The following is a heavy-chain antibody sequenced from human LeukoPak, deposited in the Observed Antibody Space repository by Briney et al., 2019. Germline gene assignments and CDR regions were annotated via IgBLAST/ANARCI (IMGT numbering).Heavy chain of an antibody. J-gene: IGHJ4*02. CDR3: ATPRGYSYGLSFDY. D-gene: IGHD5-18*01. V-gene: IGHV4-59*08. Sequence: SETLSLTCIVSGGSINNHYWTWIRQTPGKGLEWIGDIHYTGTTKYNPSLKSRVTISIDTSKNRFSLELSSVTAADTAVYYCATPRGYSYGLSFDYWGQGTLVTVSS. CDR1: GGSINNHY. CDR2: IHYTGTT.